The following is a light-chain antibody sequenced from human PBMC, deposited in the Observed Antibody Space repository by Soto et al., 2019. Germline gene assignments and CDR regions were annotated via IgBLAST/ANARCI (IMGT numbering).Light chain of an antibody. Sequence: DIQMTQSPSSLSASVGDRVTITGRASQTITSSLNWYQQRPGKAPNLLIYNSNSQQSGVTPRFSGSGYGTDFTLTLSSLQPEDFATYYCQQTYSVPITFGQGTRLDI. CDR2: NSN. V-gene: IGKV1-39*01. J-gene: IGKJ5*01. CDR3: QQTYSVPIT. CDR1: QTITSS.